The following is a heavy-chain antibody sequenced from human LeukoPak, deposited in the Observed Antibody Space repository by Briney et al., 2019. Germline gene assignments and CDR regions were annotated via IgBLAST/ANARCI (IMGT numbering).Heavy chain of an antibody. D-gene: IGHD6-19*01. CDR2: INTDGSST. CDR1: GFTFSSYW. V-gene: IGHV3-74*01. J-gene: IGHJ4*02. CDR3: ARETAVAGTAVDY. Sequence: GGSLRLSCAASGFTFSSYWMHWVRQAPGKGLVWVSRINTDGSSTSYADSVKGRFTISRDNAKNTLYLQMNSLRAEDTAVYYCARETAVAGTAVDYWGQGTLVTVSS.